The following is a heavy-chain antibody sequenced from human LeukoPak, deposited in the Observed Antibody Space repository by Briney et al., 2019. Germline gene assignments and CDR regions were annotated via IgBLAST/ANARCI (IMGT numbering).Heavy chain of an antibody. V-gene: IGHV1-69*04. CDR2: IIPILGIA. CDR3: ARKNLEVGATVDYYYYGMDV. CDR1: GGTFSSYA. D-gene: IGHD1-26*01. J-gene: IGHJ6*02. Sequence: SVKVSCKASGGTFSSYAISWVQQAPGQGLEWMGRIIPILGIANYAQKFQGRVTITADKSTSTAYMELSSLRSEDTAVYYCARKNLEVGATVDYYYYGMDVWGQGTTVTVSS.